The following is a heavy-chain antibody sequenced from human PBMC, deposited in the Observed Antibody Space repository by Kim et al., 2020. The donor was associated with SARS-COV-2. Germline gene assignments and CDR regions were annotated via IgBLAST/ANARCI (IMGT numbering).Heavy chain of an antibody. V-gene: IGHV3-23*01. CDR1: GFTFSSYA. D-gene: IGHD5-12*01. J-gene: IGHJ5*02. CDR3: ATYRQREYSGP. Sequence: GGSLRLSCAASGFTFSSYAIIWVRQAPGKGLEWVSVVIDSGDTTYYADSVKGRFTISRDNSRNTVFLQMNSLRADDTTVYYCATYRQREYSGPWGQGTLVIVSS. CDR2: VIDSGDTT.